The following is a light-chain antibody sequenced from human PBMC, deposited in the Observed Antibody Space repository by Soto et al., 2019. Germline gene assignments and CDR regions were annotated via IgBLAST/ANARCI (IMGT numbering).Light chain of an antibody. V-gene: IGLV2-14*01. CDR3: SSYTTTSTLRV. Sequence: QSALTQPASVSGSPGQSITISCTGTSSDVGGHNYVSWYQQYPGKAPKLLIYEVRVRPSGVSIRFSGSKSANTASLTISGLQAEDEADYYCSSYTTTSTLRVFGGGTKLTVL. J-gene: IGLJ3*02. CDR2: EVR. CDR1: SSDVGGHNY.